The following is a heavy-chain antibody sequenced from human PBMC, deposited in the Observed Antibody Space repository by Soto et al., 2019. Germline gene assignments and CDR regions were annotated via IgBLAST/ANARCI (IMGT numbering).Heavy chain of an antibody. D-gene: IGHD2-15*01. J-gene: IGHJ6*02. CDR3: AREGGGYCSGGSCYHPYYYFSYGMDV. CDR2: ISAYNGNT. Sequence: ASVKVSCKASGYTFTSYGISWVRQAPGQGLEWMGWISAYNGNTNYAQKLQGRVTMTTDTSTSTAYMELRSLRSDDTAVYYCAREGGGYCSGGSCYHPYYYFSYGMDVWGQGTTVTVSS. CDR1: GYTFTSYG. V-gene: IGHV1-18*04.